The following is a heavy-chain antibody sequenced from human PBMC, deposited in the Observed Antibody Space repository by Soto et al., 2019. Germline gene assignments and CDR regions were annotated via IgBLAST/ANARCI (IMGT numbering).Heavy chain of an antibody. D-gene: IGHD1-1*01. CDR1: GGTFSSYA. CDR2: IIPIFGTA. CDR3: ARDGNIERAFDI. J-gene: IGHJ3*02. V-gene: IGHV1-69*13. Sequence: SVKVSCKASGGTFSSYAISWVRQAPGQGLEWMGGIIPIFGTANYAKKFQGRVTITADESTSTAYMELSSLRSEDTAVYYCARDGNIERAFDIWGQGTMVTVSS.